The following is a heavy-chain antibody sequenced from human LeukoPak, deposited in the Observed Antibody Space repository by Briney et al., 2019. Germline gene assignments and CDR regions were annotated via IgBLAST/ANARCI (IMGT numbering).Heavy chain of an antibody. J-gene: IGHJ6*02. CDR2: INPNSGGT. CDR1: GYTFTDYY. Sequence: ASVKVSCKASGYTFTDYYMLWVRQAPGQGLEWMGWINPNSGGTNYAQKFQGWVTMTRDTSISTAYMELSRLRSDDTAVYYCARGSECSTVLWFGETSYYYYGMDVWGQGTTVTVSS. CDR3: ARGSECSTVLWFGETSYYYYGMDV. V-gene: IGHV1-2*04. D-gene: IGHD3-10*01.